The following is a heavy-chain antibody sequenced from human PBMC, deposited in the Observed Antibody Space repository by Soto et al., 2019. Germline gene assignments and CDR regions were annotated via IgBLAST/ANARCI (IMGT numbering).Heavy chain of an antibody. V-gene: IGHV4-34*01. CDR2: INHSGST. CDR3: AREARGSPKGVVVPAAKFCWFDP. CDR1: GGSLSGYY. J-gene: IGHJ5*02. Sequence: SETLSLTCAVYGGSLSGYYWSWIRQPPGKGLEWIGEINHSGSTNYNPSLKSRVTISVDTSKNQFSLKLSSVTAADTAVYYCAREARGSPKGVVVPAAKFCWFDPWGQGTLVTVSS. D-gene: IGHD2-2*01.